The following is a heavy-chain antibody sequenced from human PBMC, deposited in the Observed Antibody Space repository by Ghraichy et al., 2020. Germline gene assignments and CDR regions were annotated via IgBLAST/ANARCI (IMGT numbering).Heavy chain of an antibody. J-gene: IGHJ3*02. CDR2: FYYSGSS. V-gene: IGHV4-39*05. CDR3: ARVHCSRSSCYFPDAFDI. Sequence: SETPSLTCTVSGDSLSSSTNYWGWIRQPPGKGLEWIGNFYYSGSSYHNPSLKSRVTISGDTSKNQFSLKLSSVTAADTAVYYCARVHCSRSSCYFPDAFDIWGQGTMVTVSS. D-gene: IGHD2-2*01. CDR1: GDSLSSSTNY.